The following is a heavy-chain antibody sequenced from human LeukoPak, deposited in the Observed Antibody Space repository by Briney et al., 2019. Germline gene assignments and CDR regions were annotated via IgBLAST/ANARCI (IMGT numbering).Heavy chain of an antibody. CDR3: ARDQTTVSLRKYYYYYMDV. CDR2: ISYDRSNK. V-gene: IGHV3-30-3*01. Sequence: PGGSLRLSCAASGFTFSSYAMHWVRQAPGKGLEWVAVISYDRSNKYYADSVKGRFTISRDNSKKTLYLQMDSLRAEDTAVYYCARDQTTVSLRKYYYYYMDVWGKGTTVTVSS. D-gene: IGHD4-11*01. CDR1: GFTFSSYA. J-gene: IGHJ6*03.